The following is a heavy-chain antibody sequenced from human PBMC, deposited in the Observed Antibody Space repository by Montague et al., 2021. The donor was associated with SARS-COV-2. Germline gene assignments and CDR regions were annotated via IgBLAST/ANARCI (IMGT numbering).Heavy chain of an antibody. D-gene: IGHD3-3*01. V-gene: IGHV4-39*01. J-gene: IGHJ3*02. CDR2: IYYSGST. CDR1: GGSISSSNYY. Sequence: SETLSLTCTVSGGSISSSNYYWGWIRQPPGKGLEWIGSIYYSGSTYYTPSLKSRVTISVDTSKNQFSLRLGSVTAADTAVYYCARHSGRDTIFGAVTIFDAFDIWGQGTMVTVSS. CDR3: ARHSGRDTIFGAVTIFDAFDI.